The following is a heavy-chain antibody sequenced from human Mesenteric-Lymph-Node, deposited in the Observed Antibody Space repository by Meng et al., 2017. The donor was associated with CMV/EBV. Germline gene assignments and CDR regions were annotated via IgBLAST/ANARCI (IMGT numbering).Heavy chain of an antibody. Sequence: GESLKISCAASGFTFSSYAMSWVRQAPGKGLEWVANIKQDGSEKYYVDSVKGRFTISRDNAKNSPYLQMNSLRAEDTAVYYCARDYPMIVDDAFDIWGQGTMVTVSS. CDR1: GFTFSSYA. D-gene: IGHD3-22*01. CDR2: IKQDGSEK. V-gene: IGHV3-7*01. CDR3: ARDYPMIVDDAFDI. J-gene: IGHJ3*02.